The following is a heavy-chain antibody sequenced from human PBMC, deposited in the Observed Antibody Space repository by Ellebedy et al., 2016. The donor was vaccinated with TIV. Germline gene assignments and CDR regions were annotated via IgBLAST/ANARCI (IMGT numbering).Heavy chain of an antibody. D-gene: IGHD6-13*01. CDR3: ARLGVIAAAGASDS. J-gene: IGHJ4*02. Sequence: PGGSLRLSCAASGFTFSSYSMNWVRQAPGKGLEWVSYISSSSSTIYYADSVKGRFTTSRDNAGNSLYLQMNSLRAEDTAVYYCARLGVIAAAGASDSWGQGTLVIVSS. CDR1: GFTFSSYS. CDR2: ISSSSSTI. V-gene: IGHV3-48*04.